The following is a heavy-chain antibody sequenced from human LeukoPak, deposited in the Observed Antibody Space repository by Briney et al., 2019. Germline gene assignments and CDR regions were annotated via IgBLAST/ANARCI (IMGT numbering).Heavy chain of an antibody. CDR1: GGSISSSSYY. V-gene: IGHV4-39*01. Sequence: SETLSLTCTVSGGSISSSSYYWGWIRQPPGKGLEWIGSIYYSGSTYYNPSLKSRVTISVDTSKNQFSLKLSSVTAADTAVYYCARRAFGVVINWFDPWGQGTLVTVSS. CDR2: IYYSGST. J-gene: IGHJ5*02. D-gene: IGHD3-3*01. CDR3: ARRAFGVVINWFDP.